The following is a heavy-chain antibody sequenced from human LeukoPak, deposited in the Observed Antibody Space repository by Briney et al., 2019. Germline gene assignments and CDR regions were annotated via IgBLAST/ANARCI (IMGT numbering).Heavy chain of an antibody. V-gene: IGHV3-33*01. CDR2: IWFDGSNK. CDR1: GFTFSSYG. CDR3: ARGRELLRCFDY. D-gene: IGHD1-26*01. J-gene: IGHJ4*02. Sequence: PGGSLRLSCAASGFTFSSYGMHWVRQTPGKGLEWVAVIWFDGSNKYYADSVKGRFTISRDNSKNTLYLQMNSLSAEDTAVYYCARGRELLRCFDYWGQGTLVTVSS.